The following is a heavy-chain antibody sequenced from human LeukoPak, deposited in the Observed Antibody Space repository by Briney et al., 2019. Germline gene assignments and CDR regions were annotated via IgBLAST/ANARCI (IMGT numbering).Heavy chain of an antibody. CDR3: ARDIYDILTAPLDY. CDR2: INHSGST. D-gene: IGHD3-9*01. CDR1: GGSFSGYY. Sequence: ETLSLTCAVYGGSFSGYYWSWIRQPPGKGLEWIGEINHSGSTNYNPSLKSRVTISVDTSKNQFSLKLSSVTAADTAVYYCARDIYDILTAPLDYWGQGTLVTVSS. J-gene: IGHJ4*01. V-gene: IGHV4-34*01.